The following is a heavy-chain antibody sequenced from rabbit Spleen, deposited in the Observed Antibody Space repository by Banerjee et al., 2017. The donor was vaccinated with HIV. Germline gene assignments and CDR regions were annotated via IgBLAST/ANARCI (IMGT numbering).Heavy chain of an antibody. CDR2: IYTGSGAT. J-gene: IGHJ6*01. Sequence: QSLEESGGGLVKPGGTLTLTCTVSGFSFSSNYYMCWVRQAPGKGLEWIASIYTGSGATYSATWAKGRFTCSKTSSTTVTLQMTSLTVADTATYFCARDTASSFSSYGMDLWGQGTLVTVS. D-gene: IGHD6-1*01. CDR3: ARDTASSFSSYGMDL. CDR1: GFSFSSNYY. V-gene: IGHV1S40*01.